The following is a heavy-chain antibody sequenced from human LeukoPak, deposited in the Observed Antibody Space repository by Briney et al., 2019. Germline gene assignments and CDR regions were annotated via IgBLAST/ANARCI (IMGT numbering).Heavy chain of an antibody. CDR2: IYYSGST. V-gene: IGHV4-59*08. CDR3: ARHAANYDFWSGPHMGFDP. D-gene: IGHD3-3*01. Sequence: PSETMSLTCTVSGGSISSYYWSWIRQPPGKGLEWIGYIYYSGSTNYNPSLKSRVTISVDTSKNQFSLKLSSVTAADTAVYYCARHAANYDFWSGPHMGFDPWGQGTLVTVSS. CDR1: GGSISSYY. J-gene: IGHJ5*02.